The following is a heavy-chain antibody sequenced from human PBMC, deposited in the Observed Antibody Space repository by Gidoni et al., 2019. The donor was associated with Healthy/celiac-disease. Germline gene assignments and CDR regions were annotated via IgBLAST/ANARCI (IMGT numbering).Heavy chain of an antibody. J-gene: IGHJ5*02. Sequence: HLQLQESGPGLVKPSETLSLTCTVSGGSISSSSYYWGWIRQPPGKGLEWIGSIYYSGSTYYNPSLKSRVTISVDTSKNQFSLKLSSVTAADTAVYYCARHVPAAISTPSWFDPWGQGTLVTVSS. CDR3: ARHVPAAISTPSWFDP. V-gene: IGHV4-39*01. CDR1: GGSISSSSYY. D-gene: IGHD2-2*01. CDR2: IYYSGST.